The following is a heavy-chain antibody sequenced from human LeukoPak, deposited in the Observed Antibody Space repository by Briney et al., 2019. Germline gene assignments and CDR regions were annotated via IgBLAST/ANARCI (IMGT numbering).Heavy chain of an antibody. CDR2: IYHSGST. CDR3: ARGGDSSSEYYFDY. Sequence: SQTLSLTCTVSGGSISSGGYYWSWIRQPPGKGLEWIGYIYHSGSTYYNPSLKSRVTISVDRSKNQFSLKLSSVTAADTAVYYCARGGDSSSEYYFDYWGQGTLVTVSS. CDR1: GGSISSGGYY. D-gene: IGHD6-6*01. V-gene: IGHV4-30-2*01. J-gene: IGHJ4*02.